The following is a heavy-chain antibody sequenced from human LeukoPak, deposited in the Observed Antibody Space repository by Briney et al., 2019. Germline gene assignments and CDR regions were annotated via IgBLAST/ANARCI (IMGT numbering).Heavy chain of an antibody. CDR1: GYTFTSYA. V-gene: IGHV1-3*01. D-gene: IGHD3-10*01. J-gene: IGHJ3*02. Sequence: ASVKVSCKASGYTFTSYAMHWVRQAPGQRLEWMGWINAGNGNTKYSQKFQGRVTITRDTSASTAYMELSSLRSEDTAVYYCARVEGYGSGTPGAFDIWGQGTMVTVSS. CDR3: ARVEGYGSGTPGAFDI. CDR2: INAGNGNT.